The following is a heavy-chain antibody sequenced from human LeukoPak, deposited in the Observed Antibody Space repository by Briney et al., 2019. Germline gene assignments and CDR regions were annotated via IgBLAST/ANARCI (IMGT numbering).Heavy chain of an antibody. V-gene: IGHV3-23*01. CDR3: AKAVDDYFFDY. CDR2: IGGSGSST. Sequence: GRSLRLSCAASGFTFNTYAMSWVRQAPGKGLEWVSGIGGSGSSTYYAESVKGRFTISRDNSKNTLYLQMNSLRAEDTAAYYCAKAVDDYFFDYWGQGTLVTVSS. D-gene: IGHD2-21*02. J-gene: IGHJ4*02. CDR1: GFTFNTYA.